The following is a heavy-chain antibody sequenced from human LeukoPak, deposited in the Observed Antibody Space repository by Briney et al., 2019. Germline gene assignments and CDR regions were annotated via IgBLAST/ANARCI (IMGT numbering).Heavy chain of an antibody. CDR1: GFTFSSYD. Sequence: PGGSLRLSCAASGFTFSSYDFHWVRQPIGKGLEWVSAIGTAGDAYYPGSVKGRFTISRENAKNSLYLQMNSLRADDTAVYYCGRGGLDLWGRGTLVTVSS. J-gene: IGHJ2*01. V-gene: IGHV3-13*04. CDR2: IGTAGDA. CDR3: GRGGLDL.